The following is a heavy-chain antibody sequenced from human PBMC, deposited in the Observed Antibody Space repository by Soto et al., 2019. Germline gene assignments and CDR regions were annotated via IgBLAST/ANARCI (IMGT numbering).Heavy chain of an antibody. CDR1: GYTFTRYH. V-gene: IGHV1-46*01. CDR2: INPDSGGA. CDR3: ATEGVPRVYAASVFDY. J-gene: IGHJ4*02. Sequence: QVQLVQSGAEVKEPGASVKISCKASGYTFTRYHMHWVRQAPGQGLEWMGKINPDSGGAGYAQKFQDRGTMTRDPSATTVYRVVSSLRSEDTAMYFCATEGVPRVYAASVFDYWGQGTLVSGSS. D-gene: IGHD2-8*01.